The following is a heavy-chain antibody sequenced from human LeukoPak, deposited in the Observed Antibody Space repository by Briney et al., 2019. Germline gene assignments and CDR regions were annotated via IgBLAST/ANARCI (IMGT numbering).Heavy chain of an antibody. CDR2: TYYRSKWYN. CDR1: GDSVSSNSAA. J-gene: IGHJ6*03. D-gene: IGHD2-21*01. CDR3: ARVIRQTRSYYYYMDV. Sequence: SQTLSLTCAISGDSVSSNSAAWNWIRQSPSRGLEWLGRTYYRSKWYNDYAVSVKSRITINPDTSKNQFSLQLNSVTPEDTAVYYCARVIRQTRSYYYYMDVWGKGTTVTVSS. V-gene: IGHV6-1*01.